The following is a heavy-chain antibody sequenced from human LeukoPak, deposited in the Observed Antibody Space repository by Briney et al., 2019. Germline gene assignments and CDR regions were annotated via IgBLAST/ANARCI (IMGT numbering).Heavy chain of an antibody. V-gene: IGHV6-1*01. CDR1: GDSVSSNSAA. CDR3: ARENQLPPPGAFDI. D-gene: IGHD2-2*01. J-gene: IGHJ3*02. Sequence: PSQTLSLTCAISGDSVSSNSAAWTWIRQSPSRGLEWLGRIYYRSKWYNDYPLSVKSRITLNPDTSKNQFSLQLNSVTPEDTAVYYCARENQLPPPGAFDIWGQGTMVTVSS. CDR2: IYYRSKWYN.